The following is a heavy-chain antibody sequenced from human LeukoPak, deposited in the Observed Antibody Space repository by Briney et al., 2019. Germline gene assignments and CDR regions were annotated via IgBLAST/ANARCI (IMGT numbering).Heavy chain of an antibody. CDR1: GFTFSSYA. V-gene: IGHV3-23*01. J-gene: IGHJ4*02. Sequence: QPGGSLRLSCAASGFTFSSYAMSWVRQAPGKGLEWVSAISGSGGSTYYADSVKGRFTISRDNSKNTLYLQMNSLSAEDTAVYYCAKGGSSWSYFDYWGQGTLVTVSS. CDR3: AKGGSSWSYFDY. CDR2: ISGSGGST. D-gene: IGHD6-13*01.